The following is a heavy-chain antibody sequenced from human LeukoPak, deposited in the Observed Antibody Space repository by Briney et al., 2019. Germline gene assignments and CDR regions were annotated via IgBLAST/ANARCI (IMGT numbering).Heavy chain of an antibody. CDR2: INHSGST. V-gene: IGHV4-34*01. CDR1: GGSFSTYY. Sequence: SETLSLTCAVYGGSFSTYYWTWIRQPPGKGLEWIGEINHSGSTNYNPSLKSRVTISLDTSKNQFSLKLSSVTAADTAVYYCARGIASRGGYWGQGTLVTVSS. D-gene: IGHD6-13*01. J-gene: IGHJ4*02. CDR3: ARGIASRGGY.